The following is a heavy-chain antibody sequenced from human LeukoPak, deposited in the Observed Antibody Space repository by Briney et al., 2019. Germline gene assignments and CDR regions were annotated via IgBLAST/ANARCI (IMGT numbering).Heavy chain of an antibody. CDR2: ISSSSSYI. V-gene: IGHV3-21*01. CDR3: ARDSNYYGSGSYLDP. J-gene: IGHJ5*02. Sequence: GGSLRLSCAASGFTFSSYSMNWVRQAPGKGLEWVSSISSSSSYIYYADSVKGRFTISRDNAKNTLYLQMNSLRAEDTAVYYCARDSNYYGSGSYLDPWGQGTLVTVSS. CDR1: GFTFSSYS. D-gene: IGHD3-10*01.